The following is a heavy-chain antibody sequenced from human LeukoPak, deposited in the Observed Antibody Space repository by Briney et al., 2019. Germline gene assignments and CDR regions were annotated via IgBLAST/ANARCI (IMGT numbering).Heavy chain of an antibody. CDR3: SRSLFSYSGFFDY. CDR2: ITHSGST. Sequence: SETLSLTCAVYGGSLSGYYWSGIRQPPGKGLEWIGEITHSGSTNYNPSLKSRVTISVDTSKNQFSLKLSSVTAADTAVYYCSRSLFSYSGFFDYWGQGTLVTVSS. V-gene: IGHV4-34*01. CDR1: GGSLSGYY. J-gene: IGHJ4*02. D-gene: IGHD5-12*01.